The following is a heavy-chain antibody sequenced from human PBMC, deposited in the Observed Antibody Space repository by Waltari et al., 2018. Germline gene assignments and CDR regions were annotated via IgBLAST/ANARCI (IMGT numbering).Heavy chain of an antibody. Sequence: EVQLLESGGGLVQPGGSLRLSCAASGFTFSRYAMSWVRQAPGRGLEWVSAISGSGGSKYSADSLKGRFTIARDKSKTTLYLQMTSLRAEDTAVYYCAKEDPASGTSVDYWGQGTLVTVSS. CDR2: ISGSGGSK. CDR1: GFTFSRYA. J-gene: IGHJ4*02. CDR3: AKEDPASGTSVDY. V-gene: IGHV3-23*01.